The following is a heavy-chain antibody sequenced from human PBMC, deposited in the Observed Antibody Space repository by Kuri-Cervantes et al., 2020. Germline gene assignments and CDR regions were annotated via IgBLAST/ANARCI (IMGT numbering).Heavy chain of an antibody. CDR1: GFNLSNYD. D-gene: IGHD3-22*01. Sequence: LSLTCAVSGFNLSNYDINWVRQAPGKGLEWVSYISSSGDSIYYADSVKGRFTISRDNAKNSLYLQMNSLRVEDTAVYFCARVYTDSSGYYHFDYWGQGTPVTVSS. J-gene: IGHJ4*02. CDR3: ARVYTDSSGYYHFDY. CDR2: ISSSGDSI. V-gene: IGHV3-48*01.